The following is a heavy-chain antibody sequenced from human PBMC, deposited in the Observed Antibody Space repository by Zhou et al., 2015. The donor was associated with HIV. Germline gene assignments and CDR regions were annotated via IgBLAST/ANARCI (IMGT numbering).Heavy chain of an antibody. CDR2: IIPIFGTA. CDR1: GGTFSSYA. Sequence: QVQLVQSGAEVKKPGSSVKVSCKASGGTFSSYAISWVRQAPGQGLEWMGGIIPIFGTANYAQKFQGRVTITADESTSTAYMELSSLRSEDTAVYYCARDREQWLVPRGAFDIWGQGTMVTVSS. CDR3: ARDREQWLVPRGAFDI. V-gene: IGHV1-69*01. J-gene: IGHJ3*02. D-gene: IGHD6-19*01.